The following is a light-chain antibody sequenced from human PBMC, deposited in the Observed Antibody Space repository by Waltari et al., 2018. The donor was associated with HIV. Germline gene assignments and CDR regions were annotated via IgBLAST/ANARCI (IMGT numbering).Light chain of an antibody. CDR1: SSNIGNNA. CDR2: SNN. V-gene: IGLV1-44*01. Sequence: QSVLTQPPSASGTPGQRVTIPCSGSSSNIGNNAVIWYQQFPGTAPKLLIYSNNQRPSGVPDRFSGSKSGTSASLAISGLQSEDEANYYCETLDDNLNGPVFGGGTKLTVL. CDR3: ETLDDNLNGPV. J-gene: IGLJ2*01.